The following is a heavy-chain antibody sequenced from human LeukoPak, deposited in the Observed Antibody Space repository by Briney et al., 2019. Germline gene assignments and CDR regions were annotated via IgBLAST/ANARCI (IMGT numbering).Heavy chain of an antibody. Sequence: GGSLRLSCAASGFTFSSCAMNWVRQAPGKGLEWVSVISGGGGSTYYADSVQGRFTISRDSYMNTLFLQMNSLRADDTAVYYCAGATKWLAHDFWGQGILVTVSS. V-gene: IGHV3-23*01. CDR1: GFTFSSCA. D-gene: IGHD6-19*01. J-gene: IGHJ4*02. CDR2: ISGGGGST. CDR3: AGATKWLAHDF.